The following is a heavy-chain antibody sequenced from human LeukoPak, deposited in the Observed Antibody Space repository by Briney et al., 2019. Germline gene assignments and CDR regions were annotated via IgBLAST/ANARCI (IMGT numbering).Heavy chain of an antibody. D-gene: IGHD5-18*01. V-gene: IGHV3-23*01. CDR3: AKECGYSYGMDY. CDR1: GFTFSSYA. Sequence: GGSLRLSCAASGFTFSSYAMSWVRQAPGKGLQWVSAISGSGGFTYYADSVKGRFTISRDNSKNMLYLQMNSLRAEDTAVYYCAKECGYSYGMDYWGQGTLVTVSS. J-gene: IGHJ4*02. CDR2: ISGSGGFT.